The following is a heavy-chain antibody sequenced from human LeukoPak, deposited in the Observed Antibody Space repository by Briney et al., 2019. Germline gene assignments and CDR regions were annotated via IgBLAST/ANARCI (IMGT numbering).Heavy chain of an antibody. CDR2: IKSKTYRGTT. V-gene: IGHV3-15*01. Sequence: GGSLTLPCAASGFTFRNSWMSGLREAPREGLEWVGRIKSKTYRGTTDYAAGEKRRFHISRDDSTESLDVQIDSLKTGDTAVYYCTTDCTNGVRYVIVDASWGQGTLVTVSS. J-gene: IGHJ4*02. CDR1: GFTFRNSW. D-gene: IGHD2-8*01. CDR3: TTDCTNGVRYVIVDAS.